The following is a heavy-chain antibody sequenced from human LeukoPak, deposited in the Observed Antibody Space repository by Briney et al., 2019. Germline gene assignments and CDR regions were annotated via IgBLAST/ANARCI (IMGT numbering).Heavy chain of an antibody. CDR2: IYHSGST. CDR3: ARRSGSNWYVDY. J-gene: IGHJ4*02. D-gene: IGHD6-13*01. Sequence: SETLSLTCTVSGYSISSGYFWGWIRQPPGKGLEWIGSIYHSGSTNYNPSLKSRVTISVDKSNNQFSLKLSSVTAADTAVYYCARRSGSNWYVDYWGQGTLVTVSS. V-gene: IGHV4-38-2*02. CDR1: GYSISSGYF.